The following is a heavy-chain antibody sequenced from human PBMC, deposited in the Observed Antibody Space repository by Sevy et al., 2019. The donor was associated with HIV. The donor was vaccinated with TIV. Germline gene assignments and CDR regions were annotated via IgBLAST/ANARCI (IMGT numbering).Heavy chain of an antibody. V-gene: IGHV3-33*01. Sequence: GESLKISCAASGFTFSSYGMHWVRQAPGKGLEWVAVIWYDGSNKYYADSVKGRFTISRDNSKNKLYLQMNSLRAEDTAVFYCARDDSRYVGYGSGRTTHYYYYYYGMDVWGQGTTVTVSS. J-gene: IGHJ6*02. CDR3: ARDDSRYVGYGSGRTTHYYYYYYGMDV. CDR2: IWYDGSNK. CDR1: GFTFSSYG. D-gene: IGHD3-10*01.